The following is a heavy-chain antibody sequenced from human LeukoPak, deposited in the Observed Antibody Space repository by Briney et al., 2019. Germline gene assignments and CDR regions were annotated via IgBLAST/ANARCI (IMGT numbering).Heavy chain of an antibody. V-gene: IGHV1-18*01. Sequence: GASVKVSCKASGYTFTSYGISWVRQAPGQGLDWMGWISAYNGNTNYAQKLQGRVTMTTDTSTSTAYMELRSLRSDDTAVYYCAREGITIFGVVPHFDYWGQGTLVTVSS. CDR3: AREGITIFGVVPHFDY. D-gene: IGHD3-3*01. J-gene: IGHJ4*02. CDR2: ISAYNGNT. CDR1: GYTFTSYG.